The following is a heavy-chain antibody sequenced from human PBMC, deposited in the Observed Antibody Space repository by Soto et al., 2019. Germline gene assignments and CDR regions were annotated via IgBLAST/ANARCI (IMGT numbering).Heavy chain of an antibody. J-gene: IGHJ6*03. Sequence: LRLSCAASGFTFSSYGMHWVRQAPGKGLEWVAVISYDGSNKYYADSVKGRFTISRDNSKNTLYLQMNSLRAEDTAVYYCAKDLEWGSSSWYSKGYYYYMDVWGKGTTVTVSS. D-gene: IGHD6-13*01. CDR1: GFTFSSYG. CDR3: AKDLEWGSSSWYSKGYYYYMDV. CDR2: ISYDGSNK. V-gene: IGHV3-30*18.